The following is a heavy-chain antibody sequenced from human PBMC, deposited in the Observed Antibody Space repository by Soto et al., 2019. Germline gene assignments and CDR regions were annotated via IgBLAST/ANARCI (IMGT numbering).Heavy chain of an antibody. D-gene: IGHD4-4*01. J-gene: IGHJ4*02. CDR1: GFTFRSYA. CDR3: AKLIPHDYSNYGDFDY. V-gene: IGHV3-23*01. Sequence: GGSLRLSCTASGFTFRSYAMSWVRQAPGKGLEWVSTITGGPGSTSYADSVKGRFTFSRDNSKNTLYLQMNSLRAEDTAVYYCAKLIPHDYSNYGDFDYWGQGTLVTVSS. CDR2: ITGGPGST.